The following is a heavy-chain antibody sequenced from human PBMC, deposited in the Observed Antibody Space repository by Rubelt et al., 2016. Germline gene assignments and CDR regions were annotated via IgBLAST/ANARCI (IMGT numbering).Heavy chain of an antibody. CDR2: TRNKANGYTT. V-gene: IGHV3-72*01. J-gene: IGHJ4*02. CDR1: GFTFSDHY. D-gene: IGHD6-13*01. Sequence: GGGLVQPGESLRLSCVASGFTFSDHYMDWVRQAPGKGLEWVGRTRNKANGYTTEYAAPVRGRFTISRDDSKNSLYLQMSSLKSEDTAVYYCARVRGGSWESSYLDYWGRGTLVTVSS. CDR3: ARVRGGSWESSYLDY.